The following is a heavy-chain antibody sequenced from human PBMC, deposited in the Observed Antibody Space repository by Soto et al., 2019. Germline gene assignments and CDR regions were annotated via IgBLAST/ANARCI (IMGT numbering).Heavy chain of an antibody. V-gene: IGHV1-18*01. CDR3: ARFARYFDWLYDY. J-gene: IGHJ4*02. CDR2: ISAYNGNT. Sequence: ASVTVSFQASGYTFPLYGSNGVGQSPGQGLDWMGWISAYNGNTNYAQKLQGRVTMTTDTSTSTAYMELRSLRSDDTAVYYCARFARYFDWLYDYWGQGTLVTVSS. D-gene: IGHD3-9*01. CDR1: GYTFPLYG.